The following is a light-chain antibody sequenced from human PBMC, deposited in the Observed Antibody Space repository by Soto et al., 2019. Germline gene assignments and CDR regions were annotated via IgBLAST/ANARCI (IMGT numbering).Light chain of an antibody. CDR1: QSVSSSY. V-gene: IGKV3-20*01. CDR2: GAS. Sequence: IVLTQSPGTLSLSLGERATLSCRASQSVSSSYLAWYQQKPGQAPRLLLYGASSRATGIPDRFSGSGSGTDFTLTISRLVPEDFAVYYCHHYGSSPRTFGQGTKVDIK. CDR3: HHYGSSPRT. J-gene: IGKJ1*01.